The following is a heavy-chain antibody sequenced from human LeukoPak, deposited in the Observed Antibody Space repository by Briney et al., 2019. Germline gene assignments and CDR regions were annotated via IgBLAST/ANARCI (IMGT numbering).Heavy chain of an antibody. Sequence: GGSLRLSCSASGFTFSDYNMNWVRQAPGKGLEWVSSISSSSSYIYYADSVKGRFTVSRDNAKNSLYLQMNSLRAEDTAVYYCARDCSGGSCYRGGYWGQGTLVTVSS. CDR2: ISSSSSYI. CDR1: GFTFSDYN. V-gene: IGHV3-21*01. CDR3: ARDCSGGSCYRGGY. D-gene: IGHD2-15*01. J-gene: IGHJ4*02.